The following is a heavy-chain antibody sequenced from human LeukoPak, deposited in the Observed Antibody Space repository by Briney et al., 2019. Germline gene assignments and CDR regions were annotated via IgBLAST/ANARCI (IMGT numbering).Heavy chain of an antibody. V-gene: IGHV3-23*01. CDR3: AKWGHDYVWGSYRFFDS. D-gene: IGHD3-16*02. J-gene: IGHJ4*02. Sequence: PGGSLRLSCAASGFTFSSYAMSWVRQAPGKGLEWVSTISGSGGSTYYADSVKGRFTISRDNSKNTLYLQMNSLRGEDTAVYYCAKWGHDYVWGSYRFFDSWGQGTLVTVSS. CDR2: ISGSGGST. CDR1: GFTFSSYA.